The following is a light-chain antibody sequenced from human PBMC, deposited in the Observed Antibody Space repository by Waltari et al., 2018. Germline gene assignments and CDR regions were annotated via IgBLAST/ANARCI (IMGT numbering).Light chain of an antibody. CDR1: QSISSY. CDR3: QQSYSTPWT. V-gene: IGKV1-39*01. J-gene: IGKJ1*01. CDR2: AAS. Sequence: DIQMTQSPSYLSASVGDRVTITCRASQSISSYLNWYQQKPGKAPKPLIYAASSLQSAVPSRFSGSGSGTDFTLTISSLQPEDFATYYCQQSYSTPWTFGQGTKVEIK.